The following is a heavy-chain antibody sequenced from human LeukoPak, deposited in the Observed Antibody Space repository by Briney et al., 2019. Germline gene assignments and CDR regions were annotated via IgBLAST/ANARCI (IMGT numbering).Heavy chain of an antibody. CDR3: ASLDSSGWIRMAFDI. J-gene: IGHJ3*02. V-gene: IGHV1-69*06. CDR2: IIPIFGTA. D-gene: IGHD6-19*01. Sequence: SVKVSCKASGGTFSSYAISWVRQAPGQGLEWMGGIIPIFGTANYAQKFQGRVTITADKSTSTAYMELSSLRSEDTAVYYCASLDSSGWIRMAFDIWGQGTMVTVSS. CDR1: GGTFSSYA.